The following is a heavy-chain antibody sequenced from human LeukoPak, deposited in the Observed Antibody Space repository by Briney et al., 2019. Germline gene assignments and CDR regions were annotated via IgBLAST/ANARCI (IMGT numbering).Heavy chain of an antibody. CDR2: ISSSGSTI. Sequence: GVSLTLSCAASGFTFGSYEMIWVRQAPGKGLEGVSYISSSGSTIYYADSGKGRFTISRYNAKNSLYLQMNSLRAEDTAVYYCARMGVVVVPAAITANFDYWGQGTLVTVSS. CDR3: ARMGVVVVPAAITANFDY. V-gene: IGHV3-48*03. D-gene: IGHD2-2*02. CDR1: GFTFGSYE. J-gene: IGHJ4*02.